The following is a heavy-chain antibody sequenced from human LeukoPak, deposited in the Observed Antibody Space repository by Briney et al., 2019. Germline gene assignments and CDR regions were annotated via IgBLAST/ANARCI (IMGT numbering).Heavy chain of an antibody. V-gene: IGHV1-69*01. Sequence: GSSVKVSCKASGGTFSSYAISWVRQAPGQGLEWMGGIIPMFATANYAKKFQGRVTITADASTSIAYMELSSLRSEDTAVYYCARTPTTVVTRYWYFDLWGRGTLVTVSS. CDR1: GGTFSSYA. D-gene: IGHD4-23*01. CDR3: ARTPTTVVTRYWYFDL. CDR2: IIPMFATA. J-gene: IGHJ2*01.